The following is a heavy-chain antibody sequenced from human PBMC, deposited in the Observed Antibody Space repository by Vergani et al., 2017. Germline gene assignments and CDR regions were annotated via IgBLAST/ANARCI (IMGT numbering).Heavy chain of an antibody. D-gene: IGHD3-22*01. V-gene: IGHV3-23*04. J-gene: IGHJ4*02. CDR2: ISARYPST. CDR3: ARLSYDTTPYLQGGYDC. CDR1: GFSFNSYW. Sequence: DVHLAESGGGFFQPGGPLRLSCSASGFSFNSYWMHWVRQVPGKGLEWVSAISARYPSTYYADSVKGRFTISRDNSKNMLYLQMNSLRAEDTAVYYCARLSYDTTPYLQGGYDCWGQGTLVSVSS.